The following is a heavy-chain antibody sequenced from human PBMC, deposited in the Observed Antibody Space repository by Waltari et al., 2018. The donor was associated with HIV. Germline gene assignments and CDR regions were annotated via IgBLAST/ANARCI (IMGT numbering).Heavy chain of an antibody. CDR2: INPNSGGT. J-gene: IGHJ6*02. D-gene: IGHD4-17*01. V-gene: IGHV1-2*06. Sequence: QVQLVQSGAEVRKPGASVKVSCKASGYTFTGYYLHWLRQAPGQGLEWMGRINPNSGGTNYAQKLQARVTMTRDTSIGAAYMELSSLRPNDTAVYYCARVTTVTGDSYFYYGMDVWGQGTTVTVSS. CDR1: GYTFTGYY. CDR3: ARVTTVTGDSYFYYGMDV.